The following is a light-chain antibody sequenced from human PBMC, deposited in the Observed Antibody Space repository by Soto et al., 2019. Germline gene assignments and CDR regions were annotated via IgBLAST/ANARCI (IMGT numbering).Light chain of an antibody. CDR2: DIF. J-gene: IGKJ4*01. CDR3: QQYNSWPLT. V-gene: IGKV3D-15*01. Sequence: IVMTQSPATLSVSPGERATLSCRAGQSVGSCVGGYQQKPGQAPRLVIYDIFTRATGLPTRISGSGSGTEFTLTISSLQSEDFAVYYCQQYNSWPLTFGGGTKVDI. CDR1: QSVGSC.